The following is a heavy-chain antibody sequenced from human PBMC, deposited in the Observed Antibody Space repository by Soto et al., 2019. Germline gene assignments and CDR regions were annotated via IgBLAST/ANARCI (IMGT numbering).Heavy chain of an antibody. Sequence: SVKVSCKASGGTFSSYAIXWVRQAPGQGLEWMGGIIPIFGTANYAQKFQGRVTITADESTSTAYMELSSLRSEDTAVYYCARSGKKGYCSSTSCWPHYYYYYGMDVWGQGTTVTVSS. CDR2: IIPIFGTA. CDR1: GGTFSSYA. V-gene: IGHV1-69*13. CDR3: ARSGKKGYCSSTSCWPHYYYYYGMDV. D-gene: IGHD2-2*01. J-gene: IGHJ6*02.